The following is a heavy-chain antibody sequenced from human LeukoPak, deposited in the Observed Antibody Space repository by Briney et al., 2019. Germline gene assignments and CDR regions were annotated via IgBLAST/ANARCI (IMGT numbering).Heavy chain of an antibody. Sequence: ASVKVSCKASGYTFTSYGISWVRQAPGQGLEWMGWISAYNGNTNYAQKFQGRVTITADKSTSTAYMELSSLRSEDTAVYYCARSPPSGYDWTYWGQGTLVTVSP. V-gene: IGHV1-18*01. D-gene: IGHD5-12*01. CDR2: ISAYNGNT. CDR1: GYTFTSYG. J-gene: IGHJ4*02. CDR3: ARSPPSGYDWTY.